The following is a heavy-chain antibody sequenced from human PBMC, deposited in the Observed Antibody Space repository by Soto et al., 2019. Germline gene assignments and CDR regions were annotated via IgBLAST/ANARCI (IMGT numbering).Heavy chain of an antibody. V-gene: IGHV1-69*05. D-gene: IGHD2-2*01. CDR2: IIPIFGTA. CDR3: ARHVPAAGYYYGMDV. Sequence: QVQLVQSGAEVKKPGSSVKVSCKASGGTFSSYAISWVRQAPGQGLEWMGGIIPIFGTANYAQKFQGRVTIPPHETTSTAYMELSSLRSEDTAVYYCARHVPAAGYYYGMDVWGQGTTVTVSS. CDR1: GGTFSSYA. J-gene: IGHJ6*02.